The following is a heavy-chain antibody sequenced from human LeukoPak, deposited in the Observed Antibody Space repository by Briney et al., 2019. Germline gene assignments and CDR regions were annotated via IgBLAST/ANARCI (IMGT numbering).Heavy chain of an antibody. CDR3: ARVAYYYDSSGYYDAFDI. V-gene: IGHV3-66*02. Sequence: GGSLRLSCAASGFTVSSNYMSWVRQAPGEGLEWVSVIYSGGSTYYADSVKGRFTISRDNSKNTLYLQMNSLRAEDTAVYYCARVAYYYDSSGYYDAFDIWGQGTMVTVSS. J-gene: IGHJ3*02. D-gene: IGHD3-22*01. CDR2: IYSGGST. CDR1: GFTVSSNY.